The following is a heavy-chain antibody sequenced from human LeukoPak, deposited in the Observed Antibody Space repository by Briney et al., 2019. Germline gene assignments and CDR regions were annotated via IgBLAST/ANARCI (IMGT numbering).Heavy chain of an antibody. CDR2: INPNSGGT. CDR3: ARAAVAASQLYYYYYMDV. D-gene: IGHD6-6*01. J-gene: IGHJ6*03. V-gene: IGHV1-2*02. CDR1: GYTFTGYY. Sequence: ASVKVSCKASGYTFTGYYMHWVRQAPGQGLEWMGWINPNSGGTNYAQKFQGRVTMTRDTSITTAYMELSRLRSDETAVYYCARAAVAASQLYYYYYMDVWGKGTTVTVSS.